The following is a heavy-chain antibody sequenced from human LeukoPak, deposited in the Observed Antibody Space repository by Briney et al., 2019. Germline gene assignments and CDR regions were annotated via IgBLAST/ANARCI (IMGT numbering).Heavy chain of an antibody. CDR2: INTDGSSA. CDR3: ARDHYGGNSDY. J-gene: IGHJ4*02. CDR1: GFTFSSYW. D-gene: IGHD4-23*01. Sequence: GGSLRLSCAASGFTFSSYWMHWVRQAPGKGLLWVSRINTDGSSAYHADSVKGRFTISRDNAKNTLYLQMNSLRAEDTAVYYCARDHYGGNSDYWGQGTLVTVSS. V-gene: IGHV3-74*01.